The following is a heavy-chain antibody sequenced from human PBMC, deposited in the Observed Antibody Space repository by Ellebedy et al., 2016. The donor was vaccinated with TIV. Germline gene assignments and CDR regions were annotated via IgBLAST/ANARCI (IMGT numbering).Heavy chain of an antibody. Sequence: SETLSLTXTVSGYSISSGYYWGWIRQPPGKGLEWIGSIYHSGSTYYNPSLKSRVTISVDTSKNQFSLKLSSVTAADTAVYYCARHVVVVPAAYFDYWGQGTLVTVSS. J-gene: IGHJ4*02. V-gene: IGHV4-38-2*02. CDR2: IYHSGST. CDR3: ARHVVVVPAAYFDY. CDR1: GYSISSGYY. D-gene: IGHD2-2*01.